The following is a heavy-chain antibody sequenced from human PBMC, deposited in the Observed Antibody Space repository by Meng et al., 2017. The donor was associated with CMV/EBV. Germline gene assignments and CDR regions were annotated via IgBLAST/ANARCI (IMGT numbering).Heavy chain of an antibody. CDR2: IYYSGST. Sequence: SETLSLTCTVSGGSISSYYWSWIRQPPGKGLEWIGYIYYSGSTNYNPSLKSRVTISVDTSKNQFSLKLSSVTAADTAVYYCASFPHYYYYGMDVRGQGTTVTVSS. J-gene: IGHJ6*02. CDR1: GGSISSYY. CDR3: ASFPHYYYYGMDV. V-gene: IGHV4-59*01.